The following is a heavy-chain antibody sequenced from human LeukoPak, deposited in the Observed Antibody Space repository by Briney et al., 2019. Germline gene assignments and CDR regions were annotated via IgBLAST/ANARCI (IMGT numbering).Heavy chain of an antibody. CDR3: ARTTMTTVPYFDY. Sequence: SETLSLTCTVSGGSTSSGSYYWSWIRQPAGKGLEWIGRIYTSGSTNYNPSLKSRVTISVDTSKNQFSLKLSSVTAADTAVYYCARTTMTTVPYFDYWGQGTLVTVSS. J-gene: IGHJ4*02. D-gene: IGHD4-17*01. V-gene: IGHV4-61*02. CDR1: GGSTSSGSYY. CDR2: IYTSGST.